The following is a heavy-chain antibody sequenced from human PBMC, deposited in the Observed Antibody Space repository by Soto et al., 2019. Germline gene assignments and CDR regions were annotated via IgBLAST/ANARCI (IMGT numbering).Heavy chain of an antibody. D-gene: IGHD2-15*01. V-gene: IGHV3-23*01. CDR1: GFTFSGYA. J-gene: IGHJ5*02. CDR2: ISGSGGST. CDR3: AKDPEDIVVVVAANHSQFDP. Sequence: EVQLLESGGGLVQPGGSLRLSCAASGFTFSGYAMSWVRQAPGKGLEWVSAISGSGGSTYYADSVKGRFTISRDNSKNTLYLQMNSLRAEDTAVYYCAKDPEDIVVVVAANHSQFDPWGQGTLVTVSS.